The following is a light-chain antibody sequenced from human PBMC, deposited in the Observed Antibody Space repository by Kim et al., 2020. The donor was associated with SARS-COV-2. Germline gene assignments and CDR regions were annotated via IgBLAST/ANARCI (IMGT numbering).Light chain of an antibody. J-gene: IGKJ2*01. CDR2: GAS. CDR3: QQYGSSPRMYT. V-gene: IGKV3-20*01. Sequence: EIVLTQSPGTLSLSPGERATLSCRASQSVSSSYLAWYQQKPGQAPRLLIYGASSRATGIPDRFSGSGSGTDSTLTISRLEPEDFAVYYCQQYGSSPRMYTFGQGTKLEI. CDR1: QSVSSSY.